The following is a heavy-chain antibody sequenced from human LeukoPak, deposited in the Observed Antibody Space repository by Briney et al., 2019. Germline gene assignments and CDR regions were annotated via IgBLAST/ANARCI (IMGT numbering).Heavy chain of an antibody. CDR2: IYYSGST. J-gene: IGHJ6*02. Sequence: PSETLSLTCTVSGGSISSYYWSWIRQPPGKGLEWIGYIYYSGSTNYNSSLKSRVTISVDTSKNRFSLKLSSVTAADTAMYYCARSYSSSDHYYYYGMDVWGQGTTVTVSS. V-gene: IGHV4-59*08. D-gene: IGHD6-13*01. CDR1: GGSISSYY. CDR3: ARSYSSSDHYYYYGMDV.